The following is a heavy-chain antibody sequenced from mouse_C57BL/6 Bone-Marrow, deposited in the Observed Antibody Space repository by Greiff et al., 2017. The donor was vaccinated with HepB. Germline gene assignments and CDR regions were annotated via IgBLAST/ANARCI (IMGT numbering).Heavy chain of an antibody. CDR3: ASNYLWYFDV. V-gene: IGHV5-12*01. Sequence: EVKLVESGGGLVQPGGSLKLSCAASGFTFSDYYMYWVRQTPEKRLEWVAYISNGGGSTYYPDTVKGRFTISRDNAKNTLYLQMSRLKSEDTAMYYCASNYLWYFDVWGTGTTVTVSS. D-gene: IGHD5-5*01. J-gene: IGHJ1*03. CDR2: ISNGGGST. CDR1: GFTFSDYY.